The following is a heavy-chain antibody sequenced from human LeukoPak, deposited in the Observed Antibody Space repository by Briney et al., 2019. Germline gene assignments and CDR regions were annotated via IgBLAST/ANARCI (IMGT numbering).Heavy chain of an antibody. Sequence: GGSLRLSCVASGFSFSIYGMHWVRQAPGKGLEWLSFIRFDGSDKFYGDSVKGRFTISRDNSKNTLYLQMNSLRAEDTAVYYCARGDWLDYWGQGTLVTVPS. J-gene: IGHJ4*02. CDR1: GFSFSIYG. D-gene: IGHD3/OR15-3a*01. CDR3: ARGDWLDY. CDR2: IRFDGSDK. V-gene: IGHV3-30*02.